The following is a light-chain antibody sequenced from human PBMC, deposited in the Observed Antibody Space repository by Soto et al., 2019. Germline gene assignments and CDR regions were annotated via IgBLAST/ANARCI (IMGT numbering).Light chain of an antibody. CDR3: QQYNSYLT. J-gene: IGKJ3*01. CDR1: QSISSW. Sequence: DIQMTQSPSTLSASVGDRVTITCRASQSISSWLAWYQQKPGKAPKLLIYDASSLESGVPSRFSGSGSRTEFTPTISSLQPDDFATYYCQQYNSYLTFGPGTKVDIK. CDR2: DAS. V-gene: IGKV1-5*01.